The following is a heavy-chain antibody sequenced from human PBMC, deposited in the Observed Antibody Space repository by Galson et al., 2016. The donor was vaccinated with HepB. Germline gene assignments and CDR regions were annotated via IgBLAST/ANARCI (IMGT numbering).Heavy chain of an antibody. CDR2: IWSDASNK. Sequence: SLRLSCAASGFTFSSHGMHWVRQAPGKGLEWVALIWSDASNKDYADSVRGRFTISRDNSKNTLYLQMNSLRADDTAVYYCVRDGGRDYGSLNHLDNWGQGTLVTVSS. CDR3: VRDGGRDYGSLNHLDN. V-gene: IGHV3-33*01. D-gene: IGHD3-16*01. J-gene: IGHJ4*02. CDR1: GFTFSSHG.